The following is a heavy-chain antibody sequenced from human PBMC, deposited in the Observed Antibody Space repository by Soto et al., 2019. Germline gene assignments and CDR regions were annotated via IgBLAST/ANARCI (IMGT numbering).Heavy chain of an antibody. CDR3: AWGPILPGATSWLDP. CDR1: GGIFSSFS. V-gene: IGHV1-69*01. Sequence: QVQLVQSGAEVKTPGSSVEVSCKASGGIFSSFSITWVRQVPGHGLEWMGGIIPMTGTPNYAEKFQGRLTLTADGSTRTAYLVLSSLTSEDTAVYYLAWGPILPGATSWLDPWGQGTVVIVSS. J-gene: IGHJ5*02. CDR2: IIPMTGTP. D-gene: IGHD2-2*01.